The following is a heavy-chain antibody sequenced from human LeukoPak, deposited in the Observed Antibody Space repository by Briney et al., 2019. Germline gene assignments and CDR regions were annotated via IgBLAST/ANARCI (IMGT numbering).Heavy chain of an antibody. D-gene: IGHD3-3*01. CDR3: AKDGVVTGYQFSYMDV. CDR1: GFSFSDYG. Sequence: GGSLRLSFVASGFSFSDYGMHWVRQTPGKGLECVAFIHYGGSNTYYADSVKGRITISRDDSKNTLYLEMNSLRPEDTAVYYCAKDGVVTGYQFSYMDVWGKGTAVTISS. CDR2: IHYGGSNT. V-gene: IGHV3-30*02. J-gene: IGHJ6*03.